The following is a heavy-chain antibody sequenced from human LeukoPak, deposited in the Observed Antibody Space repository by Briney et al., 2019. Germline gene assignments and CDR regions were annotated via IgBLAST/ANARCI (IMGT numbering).Heavy chain of an antibody. V-gene: IGHV4-31*03. J-gene: IGHJ4*02. CDR2: IYYSGST. CDR1: GGSISSGGYY. CDR3: ARDPAGGGNYDY. D-gene: IGHD4-23*01. Sequence: SETLSLTCTVSGGSISSGGYYWSWIRQHPGKGLEWIGYIYYSGSTYYNPSLKSRVTISVDASENQFSLKLNSVTAADTAVYYCARDPAGGGNYDYWGQGTLVTVSS.